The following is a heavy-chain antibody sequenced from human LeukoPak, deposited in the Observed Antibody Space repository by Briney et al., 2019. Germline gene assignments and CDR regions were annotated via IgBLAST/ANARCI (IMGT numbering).Heavy chain of an antibody. V-gene: IGHV3-30*04. Sequence: TGGSLRLSCAASGFTFSNYAMHWVRQAPGKGLEWVAIISYDGSNKYYADSVKGRFTISRDNSKNTLYLQMNSLRAEDTAVYYCTKEGLPSGTSWSAWFDPWGQGTLVTVSS. J-gene: IGHJ5*02. CDR1: GFTFSNYA. D-gene: IGHD3-10*01. CDR3: TKEGLPSGTSWSAWFDP. CDR2: ISYDGSNK.